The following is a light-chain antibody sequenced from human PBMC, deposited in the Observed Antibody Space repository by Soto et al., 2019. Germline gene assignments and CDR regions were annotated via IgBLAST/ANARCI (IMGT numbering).Light chain of an antibody. Sequence: QSVLTQPASVSGSPGQSITISCTGTSSDVGGYNYVSWYQHHPGKAAKLMIYDVSNRPSGVSNRFSGSKSGNTASLTISGLQLEDEADYYCSSYTTSNTRQIVFGTGTKVTVL. J-gene: IGLJ1*01. CDR1: SSDVGGYNY. CDR2: DVS. V-gene: IGLV2-14*03. CDR3: SSYTTSNTRQIV.